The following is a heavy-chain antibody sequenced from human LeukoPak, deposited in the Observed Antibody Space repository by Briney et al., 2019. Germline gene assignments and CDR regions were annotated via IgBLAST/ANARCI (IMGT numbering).Heavy chain of an antibody. D-gene: IGHD2-2*01. CDR1: GGSISNSY. CDR2: IYYSGST. CDR3: ARWDKVGYCSSTSCYSKRGYFDY. Sequence: SETLSLTCTVSGGSISNSYWSWIRQPPGKGLEWIGYIYYSGSTNYNPSLKSRVTISVDTSKNQFSLKLSSVTAADTAVYYCARWDKVGYCSSTSCYSKRGYFDYWGQGTLVTVSS. J-gene: IGHJ4*02. V-gene: IGHV4-59*12.